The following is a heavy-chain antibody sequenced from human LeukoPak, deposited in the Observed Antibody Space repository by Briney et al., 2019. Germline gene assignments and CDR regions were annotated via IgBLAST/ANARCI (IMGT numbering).Heavy chain of an antibody. CDR3: ARGGDSWSGYSYGMDV. CDR2: ISYDGRNE. Sequence: GGSLRLSCAASGFSFSSYAMHWVRQAPGKGLGWVAVISYDGRNEYYADSVKGRFTISRDISKNTVYLQMNSLRPEDTAVYYCARGGDSWSGYSYGMDVWGQGTTVTVSS. D-gene: IGHD3-3*01. CDR1: GFSFSSYA. J-gene: IGHJ6*02. V-gene: IGHV3-30*04.